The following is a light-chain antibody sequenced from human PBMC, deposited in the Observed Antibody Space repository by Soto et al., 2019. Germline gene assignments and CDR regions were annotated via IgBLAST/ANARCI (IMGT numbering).Light chain of an antibody. Sequence: QSALTQPASMSGSPGQSITISCTGTNSDFGGYNYVSWYQQYPGKAPKLIIYGVSNRPSGVSNRFSGSKFGNTASLTISGLQADDEAEYYCNSYAGSSYVFGTGTKLTVL. CDR1: NSDFGGYNY. CDR2: GVS. J-gene: IGLJ1*01. CDR3: NSYAGSSYV. V-gene: IGLV2-14*01.